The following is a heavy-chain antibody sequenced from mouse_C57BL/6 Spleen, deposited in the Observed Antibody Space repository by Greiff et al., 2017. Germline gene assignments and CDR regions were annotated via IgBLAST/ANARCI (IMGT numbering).Heavy chain of an antibody. CDR2: INSDGGST. CDR3: ARHGNDGYYDAMDY. D-gene: IGHD2-3*01. Sequence: DVHLVKSGGGLVQPGESLKLSCESNEYEFPSHDMSWVRKTPEKRLELVAAINSDGGSTYYPDTMERRFIISRDKTKKTLYLQMSSLRSEDTALYYCARHGNDGYYDAMDYWGQGTSVTVSS. J-gene: IGHJ4*01. CDR1: EYEFPSHD. V-gene: IGHV5-2*01.